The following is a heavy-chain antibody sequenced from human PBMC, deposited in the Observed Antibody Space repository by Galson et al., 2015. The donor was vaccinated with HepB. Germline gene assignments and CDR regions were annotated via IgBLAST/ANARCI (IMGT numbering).Heavy chain of an antibody. CDR1: GFTFSSYG. D-gene: IGHD1-26*01. V-gene: IGHV3-33*01. Sequence: SLRLSCAASGFTFSSYGMHWVRQAPGKGLEWVAVIWYDGSNKYYADSVKGRFTISRDNSKNTLYLQMNSLRAEDTAVYYCASEGNSGSYAYWGQGTLVTVSS. CDR3: ASEGNSGSYAY. CDR2: IWYDGSNK. J-gene: IGHJ4*02.